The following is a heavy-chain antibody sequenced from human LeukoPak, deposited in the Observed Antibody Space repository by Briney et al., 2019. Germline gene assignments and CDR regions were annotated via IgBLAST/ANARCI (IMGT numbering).Heavy chain of an antibody. CDR2: IDSSSDVI. D-gene: IGHD3-10*01. V-gene: IGHV3-48*03. Sequence: PGGSLRLSCAASGFTFSSYQINWVRQAPGQGLEWLAYIDSSSDVIHYADSVKGRFTISRDNAESSLYLQMNNLRVEDTAVYYCARDATLVPGIVYFDYWGQGTHVTVSS. CDR1: GFTFSSYQ. J-gene: IGHJ4*02. CDR3: ARDATLVPGIVYFDY.